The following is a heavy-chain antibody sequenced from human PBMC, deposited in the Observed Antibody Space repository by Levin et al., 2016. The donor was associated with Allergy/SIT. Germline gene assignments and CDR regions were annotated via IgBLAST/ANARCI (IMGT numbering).Heavy chain of an antibody. V-gene: IGHV3-11*03. CDR3: ARFRTGHVDY. D-gene: IGHD1-14*01. J-gene: IGHJ4*02. Sequence: GESLKISCAASGFTFSDYYMSWIRQAPGKGLEWVSYISSSSSYTNYADSVKGRFTISRDNAKNSLYLQMNSLRAEDTAVYYCARFRTGHVDYWGQGTLVTVSS. CDR2: ISSSSSYT. CDR1: GFTFSDYY.